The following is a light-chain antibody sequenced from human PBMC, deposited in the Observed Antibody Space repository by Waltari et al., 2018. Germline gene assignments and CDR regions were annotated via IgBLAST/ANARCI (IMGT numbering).Light chain of an antibody. J-gene: IGLJ2*01. CDR2: DVS. CDR1: SSDVGSYNY. V-gene: IGLV2-11*01. CDR3: CSYAGSYVV. Sequence: QSALTQPRSVSGSPGQSVTISCTGTSSDVGSYNYVSWYQQYPGKVPKLMIHDVSKRPSGVPDRFSGSKSRHTASLTISGLQAEDEADYYCCSYAGSYVVFVVGTKLTVL.